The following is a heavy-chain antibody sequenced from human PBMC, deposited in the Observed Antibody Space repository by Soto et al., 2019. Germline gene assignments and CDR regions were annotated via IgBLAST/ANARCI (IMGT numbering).Heavy chain of an antibody. Sequence: EVLLVESGGGLVQPGGSLRLSCVASGFTFSKFSMNWVRQAPGKGLEWLSHISGRGYTTYYADAVKGRFTISRDNSNNSLFLQMSSLRDEDTAVYYCARGDDFSWFDPWGQGILVTVSS. D-gene: IGHD3-3*01. CDR1: GFTFSKFS. CDR2: ISGRGYTT. J-gene: IGHJ5*02. CDR3: ARGDDFSWFDP. V-gene: IGHV3-48*02.